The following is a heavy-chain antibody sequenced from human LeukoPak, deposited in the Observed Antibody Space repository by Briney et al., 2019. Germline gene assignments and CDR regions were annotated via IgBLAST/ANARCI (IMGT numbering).Heavy chain of an antibody. CDR2: INPSGGST. CDR1: GYTFTSYY. D-gene: IGHD5-12*01. Sequence: ASVKVSCKASGYTFTSYYMHCVRQAPGQGLEWMGIINPSGGSTSYAQKFQGRVTMTRDMSTSTVYMELSSLRSEDTAVYYCARDREYSGYAITNWFDPWGQGTLVTVSS. J-gene: IGHJ5*02. CDR3: ARDREYSGYAITNWFDP. V-gene: IGHV1-46*01.